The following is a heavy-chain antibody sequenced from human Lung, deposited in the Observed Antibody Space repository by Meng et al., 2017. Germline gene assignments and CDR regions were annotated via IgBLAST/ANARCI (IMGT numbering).Heavy chain of an antibody. V-gene: IGHV1-69*05. J-gene: IGHJ1*01. D-gene: IGHD6-13*01. CDR1: GGTFSSYA. CDR3: AASYSSSWYGYFQH. Sequence: SVKVSCKASGGTFSSYAISWVRQAPGQGLEWMGGIIPIFGTANYVQKFQGRVTITTDESTSTAYMELSSLRSEDTAVYYCAASYSSSWYGYFQHWGQGTRVTVSS. CDR2: IIPIFGTA.